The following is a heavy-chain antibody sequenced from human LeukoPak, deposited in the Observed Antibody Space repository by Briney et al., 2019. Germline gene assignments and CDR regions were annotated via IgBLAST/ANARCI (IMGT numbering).Heavy chain of an antibody. J-gene: IGHJ6*03. CDR3: ASCYYDFWSGYHNPYYYMDV. D-gene: IGHD3-3*01. CDR1: GYTFTSYY. CDR2: INPSGGST. Sequence: ASVKVSCKASGYTFTSYYMHWVRQAPGQGLEWMGIINPSGGSTSYAQKFQGRVTITTDESTSTAYMELSSLRSEDTAVYYCASCYYDFWSGYHNPYYYMDVWGKGTTVTVSS. V-gene: IGHV1-46*01.